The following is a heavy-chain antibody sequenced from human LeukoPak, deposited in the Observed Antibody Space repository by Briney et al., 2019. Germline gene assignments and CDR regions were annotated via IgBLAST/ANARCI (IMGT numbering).Heavy chain of an antibody. CDR1: GFTFSSYA. CDR3: AKDRRHYDSSGYHWFDP. CDR2: ISGSGGST. V-gene: IGHV3-23*01. J-gene: IGHJ5*02. D-gene: IGHD3-22*01. Sequence: GGSLRLSCAASGFTFSSYAMSWVRQAPGKGLEWVSAISGSGGSTCYADSVKGRFTISRDNSKNTLYLQMNSLRAEDTAVYYCAKDRRHYDSSGYHWFDPWGQGTLVTVSS.